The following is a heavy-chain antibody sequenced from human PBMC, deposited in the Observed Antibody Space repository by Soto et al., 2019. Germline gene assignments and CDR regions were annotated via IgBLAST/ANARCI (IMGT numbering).Heavy chain of an antibody. J-gene: IGHJ6*02. D-gene: IGHD6-19*01. V-gene: IGHV4-59*01. CDR2: IYYSGST. CDR1: GGSISSYY. Sequence: SETLSLTCTVSGGSISSYYWSWIRQPPGKGLEWTGYIYYSGSTNYNPSLKSRVTISADTSKNQFSLKLSSVTAADTAVYYCARDPGYTSFFYGNYYYGMDVWGQGTTVTVSS. CDR3: ARDPGYTSFFYGNYYYGMDV.